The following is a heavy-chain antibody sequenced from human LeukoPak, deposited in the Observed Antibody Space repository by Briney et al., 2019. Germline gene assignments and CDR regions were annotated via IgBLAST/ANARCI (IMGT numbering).Heavy chain of an antibody. Sequence: GGSLRLSCAASGFTFSSYAMTWVRQAPGKGLEWVSAITDSGFSTYYADSVKGRFTISRDNSKNTLYLQMNSLRAEDTAVYYCAKENGVVPAAIREVGFDYWGQGTLVTVSS. CDR1: GFTFSSYA. J-gene: IGHJ4*02. V-gene: IGHV3-23*01. CDR3: AKENGVVPAAIREVGFDY. D-gene: IGHD2-2*02. CDR2: ITDSGFST.